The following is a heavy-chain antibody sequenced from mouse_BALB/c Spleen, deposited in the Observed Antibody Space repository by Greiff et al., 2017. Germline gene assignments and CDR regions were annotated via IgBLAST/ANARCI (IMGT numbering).Heavy chain of an antibody. D-gene: IGHD2-4*01. CDR1: GYSFTGYY. CDR2: INPYNGAT. CDR3: ARLGGLRREVYYAMDY. V-gene: IGHV1-26*01. Sequence: EVQLHQSGPELVKPGASVKISCKASGYSFTGYYMHWVKQSHVKSLEWIGRINPYNGATSYNQNFKDKASLTVDKSSSTAYMELHSLTSEDSAVYYCARLGGLRREVYYAMDYWGQGTSVTVSS. J-gene: IGHJ4*01.